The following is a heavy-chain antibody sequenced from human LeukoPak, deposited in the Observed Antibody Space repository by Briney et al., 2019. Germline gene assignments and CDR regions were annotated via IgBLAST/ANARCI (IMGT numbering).Heavy chain of an antibody. V-gene: IGHV4-30-2*01. CDR2: IYHSGST. Sequence: SETLSLTCAVSGGSISSGGYSWSWIRQPPGKGREWIGYIYHSGSTYYNPSLKSRVTISVDRPKNQFSLKLSSVTAADTAVYYCARGRFLGMDVWGQGTTVTVSS. J-gene: IGHJ6*02. D-gene: IGHD2-21*01. CDR1: GGSISSGGYS. CDR3: ARGRFLGMDV.